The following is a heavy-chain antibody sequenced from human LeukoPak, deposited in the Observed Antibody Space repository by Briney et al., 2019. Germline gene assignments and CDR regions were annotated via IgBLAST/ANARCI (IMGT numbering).Heavy chain of an antibody. D-gene: IGHD3-22*01. Sequence: GGSLRLSCAASGFTFSSYGMHWVRQAPGKGLEWVAVISYDGSNKYYADSVKGRFTISRDNSKNTLYLKMNSMRAEDTAVYYCAKDGLYYYDSSGYYLGYFDYWGQGTLVTVSS. CDR2: ISYDGSNK. V-gene: IGHV3-30*18. CDR1: GFTFSSYG. J-gene: IGHJ4*02. CDR3: AKDGLYYYDSSGYYLGYFDY.